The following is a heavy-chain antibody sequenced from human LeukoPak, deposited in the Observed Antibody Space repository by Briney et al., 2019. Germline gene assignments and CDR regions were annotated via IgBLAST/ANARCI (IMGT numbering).Heavy chain of an antibody. CDR3: SKKGDSGWVFDY. Sequence: GGSLRLSCAASGFTFSSYAMSWVRQAPGKGLEWVSGISGSGGSTHYADSVKDQFTISRDNSKNTLWLQMNSLRGEDTALYYCSKKGDSGWVFDYWGQGTLVTVSS. V-gene: IGHV3-23*01. CDR2: ISGSGGST. CDR1: GFTFSSYA. D-gene: IGHD6-19*01. J-gene: IGHJ4*02.